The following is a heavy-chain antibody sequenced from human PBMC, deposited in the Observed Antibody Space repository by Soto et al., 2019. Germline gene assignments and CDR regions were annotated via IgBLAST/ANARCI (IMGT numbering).Heavy chain of an antibody. CDR3: AKAYNYGSPGECAY. CDR2: ISSSSSTI. V-gene: IGHV3-48*01. Sequence: ELQLVESGGGLVHPEGSLRLSCAASGFTFSSYSMNWVRQAPGKGLEWVSYISSSSSTIYYADYVKGRFTISRDNAKDSQYLQIHSLKAAYTAVYYCAKAYNYGSPGECAYRGQGTLVTVSS. D-gene: IGHD3-10*01. J-gene: IGHJ4*02. CDR1: GFTFSSYS.